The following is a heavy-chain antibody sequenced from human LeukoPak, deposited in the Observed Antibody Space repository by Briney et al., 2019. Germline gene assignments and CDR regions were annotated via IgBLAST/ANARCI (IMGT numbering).Heavy chain of an antibody. CDR1: GFTFSSYV. CDR3: ARGGVDYYGSGTYYLMYYFDY. CDR2: ISYDGSNE. D-gene: IGHD3-10*01. J-gene: IGHJ4*02. Sequence: GGSLRLSCAASGFTFSSYVMHWVRQAPGKGLEWVAIISYDGSNEYYADSVKGRFTISRDDPHNTLYLQMNSLRAEDTAVYFCARGGVDYYGSGTYYLMYYFDYWGQGALVTVSS. V-gene: IGHV3-30*04.